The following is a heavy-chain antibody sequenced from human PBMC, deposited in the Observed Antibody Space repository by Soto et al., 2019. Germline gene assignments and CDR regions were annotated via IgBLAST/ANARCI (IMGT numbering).Heavy chain of an antibody. J-gene: IGHJ4*02. CDR2: ISAYNGNT. D-gene: IGHD6-19*01. CDR1: GYTFTSYG. CDR3: ARDEIIAVAGASFDY. Sequence: ASVKVSCKASGYTFTSYGISWVRQAPGQGLEWMGWISAYNGNTNYAQKLQGRVTMTTDTSTGTAYMELRSLRSDDTAVYYCARDEIIAVAGASFDYWGQGTLVTVSS. V-gene: IGHV1-18*01.